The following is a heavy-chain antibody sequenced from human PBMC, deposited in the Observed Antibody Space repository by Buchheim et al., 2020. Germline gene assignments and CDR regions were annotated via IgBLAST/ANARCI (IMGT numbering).Heavy chain of an antibody. V-gene: IGHV3-30*18. CDR1: GFTFRSYG. J-gene: IGHJ4*02. Sequence: QVQLVESGGSVVQPGRSLRLSCAASGFTFRSYGMHWVRQAPGKGLEWVAVISYDGSNKSYADSVKGRFTISRDNSKNTLYLQMTSLRAEDTAVYYCAKVAGSSGYYYFDFWGQGTL. CDR3: AKVAGSSGYYYFDF. D-gene: IGHD3-22*01. CDR2: ISYDGSNK.